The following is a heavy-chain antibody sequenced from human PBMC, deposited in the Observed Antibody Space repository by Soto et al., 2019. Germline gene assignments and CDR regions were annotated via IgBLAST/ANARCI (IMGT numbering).Heavy chain of an antibody. Sequence: QVQLVESGGGVVQPGRSLRLSCAASGFTFSSYGMHWVRQAPGKGLEWVAVIWYDGSNKYYADSVKGRFTISRDNSKYTLYLQMASLRAEDTAVYYCARECGMGGGTWFDPWGQGTLVTVSS. CDR3: ARECGMGGGTWFDP. J-gene: IGHJ5*02. CDR1: GFTFSSYG. V-gene: IGHV3-33*01. D-gene: IGHD1-1*01. CDR2: IWYDGSNK.